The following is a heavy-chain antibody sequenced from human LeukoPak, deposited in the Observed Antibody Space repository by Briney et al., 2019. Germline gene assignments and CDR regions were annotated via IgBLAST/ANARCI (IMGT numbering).Heavy chain of an antibody. CDR3: ATPITWYYDSSGYIGDY. V-gene: IGHV3-23*01. J-gene: IGHJ4*02. Sequence: GGSLRLSCAASGFTFSSYAMSWVRQAPGKGLEWVSAISGSGGSTYYADSVKGRFTISRDNSKNTLYLQMNSLRAEDTAVYYCATPITWYYDSSGYIGDYWGQGTLVTVSS. CDR1: GFTFSSYA. CDR2: ISGSGGST. D-gene: IGHD3-22*01.